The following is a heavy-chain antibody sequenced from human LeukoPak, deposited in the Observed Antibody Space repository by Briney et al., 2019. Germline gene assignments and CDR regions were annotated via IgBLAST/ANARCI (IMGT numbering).Heavy chain of an antibody. Sequence: PGGSLRLSCAASGFTFSNHNMDWVRQAPGKGLEWISYISGRGEAIFYADSVQGRFTISRDNAKNSIYLQMNSLRAEDTAVYYCARDKIVGATHFDYWGQGTLVTVSS. J-gene: IGHJ4*02. CDR1: GFTFSNHN. D-gene: IGHD1-26*01. CDR2: ISGRGEAI. V-gene: IGHV3-48*01. CDR3: ARDKIVGATHFDY.